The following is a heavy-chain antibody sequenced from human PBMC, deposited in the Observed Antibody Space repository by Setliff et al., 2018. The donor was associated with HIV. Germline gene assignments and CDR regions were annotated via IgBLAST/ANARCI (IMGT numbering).Heavy chain of an antibody. V-gene: IGHV3-74*01. D-gene: IGHD2-15*01. CDR1: GFAFSTYW. CDR3: ARGRRDCSSGSCYGPYYMDV. J-gene: IGHJ6*03. Sequence: GGSLRLSCAASGFAFSTYWMHWVRQAPGKGLVWVSRINTDERYTLYADSVKGRFTISRDNAKSTLYLQMNSLRAEDTATYYCARGRRDCSSGSCYGPYYMDVWGKGTTVTV. CDR2: INTDERYT.